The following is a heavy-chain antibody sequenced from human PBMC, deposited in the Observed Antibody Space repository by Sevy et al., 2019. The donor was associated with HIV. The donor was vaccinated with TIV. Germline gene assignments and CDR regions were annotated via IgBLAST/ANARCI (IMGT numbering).Heavy chain of an antibody. V-gene: IGHV1-2*02. J-gene: IGHJ4*02. CDR2: INPNSGGSGGT. CDR1: TSSFTAYY. D-gene: IGHD3-10*01. Sequence: ASVKVSCKTSTSSFTAYYIHWVRQAPGQGLEWMGWINPNSGGSGGTNYAQKFQDRVTLTSDASISTAYLELTRLRSDDTAVYYCARGSLFSTGYHFEYWGQGTLVTVSS. CDR3: ARGSLFSTGYHFEY.